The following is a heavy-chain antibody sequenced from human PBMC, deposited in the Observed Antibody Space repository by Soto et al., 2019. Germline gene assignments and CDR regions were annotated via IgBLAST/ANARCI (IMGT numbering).Heavy chain of an antibody. CDR3: ARARGEYSGYARVFDY. D-gene: IGHD5-12*01. Sequence: SXTLSLTCTVSGGSISSYYWSWIRQPPVKGLEWIGYIYYSGSTNYNPSLKSRVTISVDTSKDQFSLKLSSVTAADTAVYYCARARGEYSGYARVFDYWGQGTLVTVSS. CDR2: IYYSGST. J-gene: IGHJ4*02. V-gene: IGHV4-59*01. CDR1: GGSISSYY.